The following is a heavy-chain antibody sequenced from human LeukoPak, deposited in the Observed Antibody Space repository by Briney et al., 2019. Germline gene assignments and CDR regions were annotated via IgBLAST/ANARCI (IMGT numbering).Heavy chain of an antibody. J-gene: IGHJ4*02. V-gene: IGHV1-2*06. D-gene: IGHD6-19*01. CDR1: GYTFTGYY. Sequence: VASVKVSCKASGYTFTGYYMHWVRQAPGQGLEWMGRINPNSGGTNYAQKFQGRVTMTRDTSISTAYMELSRLRSDDTAVYYCARDGSGWYEDFDYWGQGTLVTVSS. CDR2: INPNSGGT. CDR3: ARDGSGWYEDFDY.